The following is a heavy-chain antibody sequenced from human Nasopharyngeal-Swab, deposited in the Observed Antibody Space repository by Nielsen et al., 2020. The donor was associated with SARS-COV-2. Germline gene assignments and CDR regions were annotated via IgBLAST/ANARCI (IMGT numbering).Heavy chain of an antibody. J-gene: IGHJ4*02. CDR2: MNPNSGNT. Sequence: ASVKVSCKASGYLFTDYNIHWVRQAPGQGLEWMGWMNPNSGNTGYAQKFQGRVTITADESTSTAYMELSSLRSEDTAVYYCARGHIGYYYDSSGYYPFDYWGQGTLVTVSS. D-gene: IGHD3-22*01. V-gene: IGHV1-8*03. CDR1: GYLFTDYN. CDR3: ARGHIGYYYDSSGYYPFDY.